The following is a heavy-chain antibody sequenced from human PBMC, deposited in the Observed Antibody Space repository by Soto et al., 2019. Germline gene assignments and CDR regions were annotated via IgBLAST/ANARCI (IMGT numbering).Heavy chain of an antibody. CDR3: ARVTNEIQITPY. CDR1: VFTFTNYG. D-gene: IGHD4-17*01. V-gene: IGHV1-18*01. CDR2: ISAYNGNT. J-gene: IGHJ4*02. Sequence: QVQLVQSGAEVKKPGASVKVSCKASVFTFTNYGISWVRQAPGQGLEWMGWISAYNGNTNYAQKLQGRDTMTPDTSTSTANMELRSLRSDDTSVYYCARVTNEIQITPYWGQGTLVTVSS.